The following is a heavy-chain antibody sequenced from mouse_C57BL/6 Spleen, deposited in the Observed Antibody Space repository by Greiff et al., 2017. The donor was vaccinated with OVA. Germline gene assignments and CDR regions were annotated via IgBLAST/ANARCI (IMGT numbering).Heavy chain of an antibody. V-gene: IGHV1-61*01. CDR2: IYPSDSET. Sequence: QVQLQQPGAELVRPGSSVKLSCKASGYTFTSYWMDWVKLRPGQGLDWIGNIYPSDSETPYNQKFKDKATLTVDKSSSTAYMQLSSLTSEDSAVYYCARGDYDGGYYYAMDYWGQGTSVTVSS. CDR3: ARGDYDGGYYYAMDY. D-gene: IGHD2-4*01. CDR1: GYTFTSYW. J-gene: IGHJ4*01.